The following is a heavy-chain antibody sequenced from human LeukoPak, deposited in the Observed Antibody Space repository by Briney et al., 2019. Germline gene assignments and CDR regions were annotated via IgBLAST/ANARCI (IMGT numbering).Heavy chain of an antibody. CDR1: GYSISSGYY. D-gene: IGHD2-2*01. V-gene: IGHV4-38-2*01. J-gene: IGHJ4*02. CDR3: ARHEVGRSRGPTSIVVVPAAPDY. Sequence: PSETLSLTCAVSGYSISSGYYWGWIRQPPGKGLEWIGSIYHSESTYYNPSLKSRVTISVDTSKNQFSLKLSSVTAADTAVYYCARHEVGRSRGPTSIVVVPAAPDYWGQGTLVTVSS. CDR2: IYHSEST.